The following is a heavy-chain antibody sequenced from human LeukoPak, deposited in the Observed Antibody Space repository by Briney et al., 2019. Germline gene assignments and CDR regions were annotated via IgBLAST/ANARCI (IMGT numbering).Heavy chain of an antibody. CDR1: GYTFTSYY. V-gene: IGHV1-46*01. J-gene: IGHJ5*02. Sequence: ASVKVSCKASGYTFTSYYMHWVRQAPGQGLEWMGIINPSGGSTSYAQKLQGRVTMTTDTSTSTAYMELRSLRSDDTAVYYCARIPIAAGMEDNWFDPWGQGTLVTVSS. CDR3: ARIPIAAGMEDNWFDP. CDR2: INPSGGST. D-gene: IGHD6-13*01.